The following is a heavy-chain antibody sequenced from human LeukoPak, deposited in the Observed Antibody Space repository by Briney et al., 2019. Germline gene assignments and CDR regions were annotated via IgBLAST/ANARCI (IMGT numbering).Heavy chain of an antibody. J-gene: IGHJ4*02. CDR2: IKQDGSEK. Sequence: GGSLRLSCAASGFTFSSYWMSWVRQAPGKGLEWVANIKQDGSEKYYVDSVKGRFTISRDNAKNSLYLQMNSLRAEDTAVYYCARDRPTWIQLWSPYFDYWSQGTLVTVSS. CDR3: ARDRPTWIQLWSPYFDY. V-gene: IGHV3-7*01. D-gene: IGHD5-18*01. CDR1: GFTFSSYW.